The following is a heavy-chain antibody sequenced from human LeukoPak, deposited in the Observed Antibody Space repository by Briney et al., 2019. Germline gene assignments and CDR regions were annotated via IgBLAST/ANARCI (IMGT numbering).Heavy chain of an antibody. CDR3: AAPYSYGSLTTGLNFDY. V-gene: IGHV1-69*13. Sequence: SVKVSCKASGGTFSSYAISWVRQAPGQGLEWMGGIIPIFGTANYAQKFQGRVTITADESTSTAYMELSSLRSEDTAVYYCAAPYSYGSLTTGLNFDYWGQGTLVTVSS. D-gene: IGHD5-18*01. CDR2: IIPIFGTA. J-gene: IGHJ4*02. CDR1: GGTFSSYA.